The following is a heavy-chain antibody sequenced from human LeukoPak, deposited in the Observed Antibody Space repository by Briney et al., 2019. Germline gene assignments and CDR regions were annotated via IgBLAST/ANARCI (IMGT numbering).Heavy chain of an antibody. CDR1: GGSITSPY. CDR2: TSHSRTT. J-gene: IGHJ3*02. D-gene: IGHD6-19*01. V-gene: IGHV4-59*08. Sequence: SETLSLTRAVSGGSITSPYWNSIRQTPGMRLEWIGYTSHSRTTIYNSYFKGRATMSIDTSKNQLYLNLTSVTATDTAVYYCAKLGPTDGWYLGSLDIWGQGTTVIVSS. CDR3: AKLGPTDGWYLGSLDI.